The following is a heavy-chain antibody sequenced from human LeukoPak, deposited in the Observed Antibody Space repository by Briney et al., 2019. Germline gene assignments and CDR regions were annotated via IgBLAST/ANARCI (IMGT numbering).Heavy chain of an antibody. CDR3: ARAVSGSDYWFDP. J-gene: IGHJ5*02. CDR2: IFSSGST. V-gene: IGHV4-59*11. Sequence: SETLSLTCSVSGGFMSGHYWTWIRQPPGKGLEWIGCIFSSGSTNYNPSLKSRVTISVDTSKNQFSLSLRSVTAADTAVYYCARAVSGSDYWFDPWGQGTLVTVSS. D-gene: IGHD5-12*01. CDR1: GGFMSGHY.